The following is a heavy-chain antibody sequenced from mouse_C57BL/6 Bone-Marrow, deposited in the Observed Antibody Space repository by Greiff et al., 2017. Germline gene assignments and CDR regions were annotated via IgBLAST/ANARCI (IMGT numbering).Heavy chain of an antibody. CDR1: GFNIKDVY. D-gene: IGHD1-1*01. Sequence: VQLQQSGAELVRPGASVKLSCTASGFNIKDVYMHWVKQRPEQGLEWIGWIDPENGDTEYASKFQGKATITADTSSNTAYLQLSSLTSEDTAVYYCTTWNLLLRYLDYWGQGTTLTVSS. CDR3: TTWNLLLRYLDY. CDR2: IDPENGDT. V-gene: IGHV14-4*01. J-gene: IGHJ2*01.